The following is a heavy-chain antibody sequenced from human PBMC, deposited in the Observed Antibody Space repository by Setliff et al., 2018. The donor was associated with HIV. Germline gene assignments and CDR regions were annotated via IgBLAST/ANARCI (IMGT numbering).Heavy chain of an antibody. CDR1: GYTFTTYS. CDR3: ATDRTQTGISLVRGRLTDPARYPLDY. Sequence: GASVKVSCKTSGYTFTTYSIHWVRQAPGQSLEWMGWINVGKGDTKYSQELQGRITLTTDTSTGTAYMELSSLRSDDTAVYYCATDRTQTGISLVRGRLTDPARYPLDYWGQGTLVTVSS. CDR2: INVGKGDT. J-gene: IGHJ4*02. D-gene: IGHD3-10*01. V-gene: IGHV1-3*01.